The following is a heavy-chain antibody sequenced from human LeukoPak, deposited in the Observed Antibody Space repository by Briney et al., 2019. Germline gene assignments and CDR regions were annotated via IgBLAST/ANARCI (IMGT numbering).Heavy chain of an antibody. J-gene: IGHJ4*02. CDR3: ARAIVGATWVFDY. Sequence: PSETLSLTCTVSGGSIRSYYWSWIRQPPGKGLEWIGYIYYSGSTNYNPSLKSRVTISVDTSKNQFSLKLSSVTAADTAVYYCARAIVGATWVFDYWGQGTLVTVSS. V-gene: IGHV4-59*01. CDR2: IYYSGST. CDR1: GGSIRSYY. D-gene: IGHD1-26*01.